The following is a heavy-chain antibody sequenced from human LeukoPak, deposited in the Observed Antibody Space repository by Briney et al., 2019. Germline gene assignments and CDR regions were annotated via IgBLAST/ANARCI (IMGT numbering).Heavy chain of an antibody. D-gene: IGHD6-13*01. CDR2: IYTSGST. CDR3: ARADSAADYYYYGMDV. J-gene: IGHJ6*02. CDR1: GCSISSGSYD. Sequence: SETVSLTCTVSGCSISSGSYDWRWLRQRAGRGLEWIGRIYTSGSTNYNPALKSRVTISVDTSKNQFSLKLSSVTAADTAVYYCARADSAADYYYYGMDVWGQGTTVTVSS. V-gene: IGHV4-61*02.